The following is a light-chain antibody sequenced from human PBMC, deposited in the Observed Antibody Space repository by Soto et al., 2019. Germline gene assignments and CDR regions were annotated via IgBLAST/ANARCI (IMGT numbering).Light chain of an antibody. CDR1: QSVRTY. V-gene: IGKV3-11*01. J-gene: IGKJ4*01. Sequence: IVLTQSPAILSLSPGERATLSCRASQSVRTYLAWYQQKPGQAPRLLIYDASTRATGIPARFSGSGSGTDFTLTISSLEPEDFAVYFCHQRSNWPRTFGGGTKVDIK. CDR2: DAS. CDR3: HQRSNWPRT.